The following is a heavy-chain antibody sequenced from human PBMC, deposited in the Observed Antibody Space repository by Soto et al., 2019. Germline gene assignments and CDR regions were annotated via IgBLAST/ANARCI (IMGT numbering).Heavy chain of an antibody. CDR1: GFTFSSYW. V-gene: IGHV3-7*01. J-gene: IGHJ4*02. CDR3: ARDETYYYGSGPV. Sequence: EVQLVESGGGLDQHGGSLRLSCAASGFTFSSYWMSWVRQAPGKGLEWVAIIKQDGSEKYYVDSVKGRFTISRDNAKNSLFLQMNSLRVEDTAVYYCARDETYYYGSGPVGGPGTLVTVSS. D-gene: IGHD3-10*01. CDR2: IKQDGSEK.